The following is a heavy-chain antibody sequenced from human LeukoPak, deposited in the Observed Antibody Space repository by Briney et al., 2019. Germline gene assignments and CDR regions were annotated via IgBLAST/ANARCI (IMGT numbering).Heavy chain of an antibody. Sequence: GGSLRLSCAASGFTVSSSYMSWVRQAPGKGLEWVSIIYGSGSTYYADSVKGRFTISRDNSKNMVYLQLNSLRAEDTAIFYCVQIPGGGYWGQGTLVTVSS. CDR3: VQIPGGGY. CDR2: IYGSGST. V-gene: IGHV3-53*01. J-gene: IGHJ4*02. D-gene: IGHD5-24*01. CDR1: GFTVSSSY.